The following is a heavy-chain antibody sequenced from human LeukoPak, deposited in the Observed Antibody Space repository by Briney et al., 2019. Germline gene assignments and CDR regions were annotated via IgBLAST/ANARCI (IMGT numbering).Heavy chain of an antibody. Sequence: PGGPLRLSRAASGFTFSSYEMNWVRQAPGKGPEWVSYISSSGSTIYYADSVKGRFTISRDNAKNSLYLQMNSLRAEDTAVYYCARDSPNYDILTGYPYWYFDLWGRGTLVTVSS. D-gene: IGHD3-9*01. CDR2: ISSSGSTI. CDR1: GFTFSSYE. J-gene: IGHJ2*01. CDR3: ARDSPNYDILTGYPYWYFDL. V-gene: IGHV3-48*03.